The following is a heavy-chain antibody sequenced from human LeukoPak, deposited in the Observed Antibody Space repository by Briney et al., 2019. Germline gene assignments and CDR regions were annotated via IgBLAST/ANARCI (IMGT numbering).Heavy chain of an antibody. V-gene: IGHV3-23*01. J-gene: IGHJ4*02. CDR1: GFTFSNYA. CDR2: ISGRGGST. D-gene: IGHD7-27*01. Sequence: GGSLRLSCVASGFTFSNYAMNWVRQAPGKGLECVSAISGRGGSTYYAESVRGRFTIPRDNSRNTVSLQMNSLRAEDTAIYFCAKDQTLGYWGQGTLVTVSS. CDR3: AKDQTLGY.